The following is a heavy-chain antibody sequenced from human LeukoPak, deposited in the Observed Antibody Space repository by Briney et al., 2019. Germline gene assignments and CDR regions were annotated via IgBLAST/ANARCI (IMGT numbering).Heavy chain of an antibody. J-gene: IGHJ6*02. CDR1: GYTVTSYY. CDR3: ASVYKHGMDV. V-gene: IGHV1-46*01. D-gene: IGHD5-24*01. Sequence: ASVKVSCKASGYTVTSYYMHWVRQAPGQGLEWMAILNPSGGSSNYAQKFQGRATLTRAPSTGTVYMELSSLRSEDTAVYYCASVYKHGMDVWGQGTTVIVSS. CDR2: LNPSGGSS.